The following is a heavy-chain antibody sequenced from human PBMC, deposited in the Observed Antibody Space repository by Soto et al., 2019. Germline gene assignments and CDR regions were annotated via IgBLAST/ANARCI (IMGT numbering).Heavy chain of an antibody. Sequence: GVSMRLSCAASEFTFSNYEMHWVRQAPGKGLEYVSGISNNGAHTDYAKSVKGRFTISRDNSENTLYLQMGSLRAEDMALYYCSRRGYGSRWPNVYMDVWGKGTTDTVSS. CDR1: EFTFSNYE. D-gene: IGHD6-13*01. J-gene: IGHJ6*03. CDR3: SRRGYGSRWPNVYMDV. CDR2: ISNNGAHT. V-gene: IGHV3-64*01.